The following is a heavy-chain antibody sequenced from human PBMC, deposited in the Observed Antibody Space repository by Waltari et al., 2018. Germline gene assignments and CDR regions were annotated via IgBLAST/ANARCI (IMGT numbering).Heavy chain of an antibody. D-gene: IGHD6-13*01. CDR2: IKQDGSEK. CDR3: ARGGAAAGKDFYYYYGMDV. CDR1: GFTFSGYW. V-gene: IGHV3-7*01. Sequence: EVQLVESGGGLVQPGGSLRLSCAASGFTFSGYWMSWFRQAPGKGLEWVANIKQDGSEKYYVDSVKGRFTISRDNAKNSLYLQMNSLRAEDTAVYYCARGGAAAGKDFYYYYGMDVWGQGTTVTVSS. J-gene: IGHJ6*02.